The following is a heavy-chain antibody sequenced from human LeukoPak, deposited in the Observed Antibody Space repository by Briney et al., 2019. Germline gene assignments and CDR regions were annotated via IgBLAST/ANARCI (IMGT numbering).Heavy chain of an antibody. CDR2: IYPADSDT. D-gene: IGHD3-10*01. J-gene: IGHJ4*02. Sequence: GESLKISCKGSGYSFPSYWIGWVRQMPGKGLEWMGIIYPADSDTRYSPSFQGQVTISVDKSISTAYLQWSSLRASDTAMYYCATLHDSGTYYSSFDYWGQGTLVTVSS. CDR3: ATLHDSGTYYSSFDY. V-gene: IGHV5-51*01. CDR1: GYSFPSYW.